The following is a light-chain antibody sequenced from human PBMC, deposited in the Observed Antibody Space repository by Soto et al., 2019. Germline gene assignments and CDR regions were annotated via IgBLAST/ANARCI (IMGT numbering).Light chain of an antibody. CDR3: QQYDTSPPST. V-gene: IGKV3-20*01. Sequence: EIVLTQFPDTLSLSPGERATLSCRASQSVSSSYLAWYQQKPGQAPRLLIYGASSRATGIPDRFSGSGSGTDFTLTISRLEPEDLAVYFCQQYDTSPPSTFGQGTRLEIK. CDR1: QSVSSSY. CDR2: GAS. J-gene: IGKJ5*01.